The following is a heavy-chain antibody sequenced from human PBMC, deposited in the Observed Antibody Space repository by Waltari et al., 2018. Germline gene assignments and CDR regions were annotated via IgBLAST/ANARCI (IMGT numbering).Heavy chain of an antibody. V-gene: IGHV1-18*01. CDR3: ATRNSVYLSLNS. D-gene: IGHD5-12*01. Sequence: QVQLVQSGPEVKKPGASVKVSCEASGSSSSNYEFAWVRRAPGQGLEYMGWISRFNGNTNYAQKFHGRVTMTTDTSTNTAYLELGSLRSDDTAIYYCATRNSVYLSLNSWGQGTLVTVSS. J-gene: IGHJ5*02. CDR2: ISRFNGNT. CDR1: GSSSSNYE.